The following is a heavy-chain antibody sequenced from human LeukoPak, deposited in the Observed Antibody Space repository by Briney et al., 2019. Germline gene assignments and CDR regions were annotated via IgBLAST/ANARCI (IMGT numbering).Heavy chain of an antibody. CDR1: GYTFTSYD. CDR3: ARAVVRVGYYYYGMDV. J-gene: IGHJ6*02. D-gene: IGHD2-8*02. Sequence: ASVKVSCKASGYTFTSYDINWVRQATGQGLEWMGWMNPNSGNTGYAQKFQGRVTMTRNTSISTAYMELSSLRSEDTAVYCCARAVVRVGYYYYGMDVWGQGTTVTVSS. CDR2: MNPNSGNT. V-gene: IGHV1-8*01.